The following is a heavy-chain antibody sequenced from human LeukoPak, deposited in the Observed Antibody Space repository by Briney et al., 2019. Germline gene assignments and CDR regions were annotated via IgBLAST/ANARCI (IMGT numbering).Heavy chain of an antibody. D-gene: IGHD3-10*02. V-gene: IGHV3-7*01. Sequence: GGSLRLSCAASGFTFSNYWMSWVRQAPGKGLEWVANIKLDGGEKYYVDSVKGRFSISRDNAKNSLYLQMNNLRAEDTAVYYCAELGITMIGGVWGKGTTVTISS. CDR1: GFTFSNYW. J-gene: IGHJ6*04. CDR3: AELGITMIGGV. CDR2: IKLDGGEK.